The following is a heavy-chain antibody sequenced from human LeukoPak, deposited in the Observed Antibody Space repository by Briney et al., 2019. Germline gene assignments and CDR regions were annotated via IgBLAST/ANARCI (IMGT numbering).Heavy chain of an antibody. J-gene: IGHJ4*02. V-gene: IGHV4-34*01. Sequence: SETLSLPCAVYGGSFSAYYWSWIRQPPGKGLEWIGEINHSGSTNYNPSLKSRVAISVDTSRNQFSLRLSSVTAADTAVYYCARGQRITMTDWGQGTLVTVSS. CDR2: INHSGST. CDR3: ARGQRITMTD. CDR1: GGSFSAYY. D-gene: IGHD3-22*01.